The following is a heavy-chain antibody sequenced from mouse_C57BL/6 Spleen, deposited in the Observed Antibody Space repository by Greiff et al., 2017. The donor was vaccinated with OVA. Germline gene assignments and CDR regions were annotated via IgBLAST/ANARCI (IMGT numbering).Heavy chain of an antibody. D-gene: IGHD2-3*01. CDR1: GFTFSSYA. CDR2: ISSGGDYI. J-gene: IGHJ4*01. Sequence: EVHLVESGEGLVKPGGSLKLSCAASGFTFSSYAMSWVRQTPEKRLEWVAYISSGGDYIYYADTVKGRFTISGDNARNTLYLQMSSLKSEDTAMYYCTRDLGDGYSYYYAMDYWGQGTSVTVSS. CDR3: TRDLGDGYSYYYAMDY. V-gene: IGHV5-9-1*02.